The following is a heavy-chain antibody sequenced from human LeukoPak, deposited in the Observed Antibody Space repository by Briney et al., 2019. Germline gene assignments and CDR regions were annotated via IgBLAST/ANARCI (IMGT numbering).Heavy chain of an antibody. V-gene: IGHV4-59*08. CDR1: GGSISSYY. Sequence: PSETLSLTCTVSGGSISSYYWSWTRQPPGKGLEWIGYIYYSGSTNYNPSLKGRVTISVDTSKNQFSLKLSSVTAADTAVYYCARQMGLGYTYFYPYFDYWGQGTLVTVSS. CDR3: ARQMGLGYTYFYPYFDY. J-gene: IGHJ4*01. D-gene: IGHD1-1*01. CDR2: IYYSGST.